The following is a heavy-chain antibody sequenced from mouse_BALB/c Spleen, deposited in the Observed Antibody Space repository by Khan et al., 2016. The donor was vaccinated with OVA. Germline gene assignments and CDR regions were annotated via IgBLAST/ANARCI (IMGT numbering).Heavy chain of an antibody. CDR3: TRFHGGY. J-gene: IGHJ2*01. V-gene: IGHV9-3-1*01. CDR1: GYTFTNYV. CDR2: INTYTGEP. Sequence: QIQLVQSGPELKKPGETVKISCKASGYTFTNYVMNWVKQSPGKGLKWMGWINTYTGEPTYADDFMGRFAFSLETSVSTAYLQINSLKNEDTATXFCTRFHGGYWGQGTTLTVSS.